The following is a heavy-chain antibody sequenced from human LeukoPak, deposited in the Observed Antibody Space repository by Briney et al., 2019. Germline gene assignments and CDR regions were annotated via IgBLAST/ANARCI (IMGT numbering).Heavy chain of an antibody. Sequence: PGGSLRLSCAASGFTFDDYAMHWVRQAPGKGLEWVSGISWNSGSIGYADSVKGRFTISRDNAKNSLYLQMNSLRAEDTAVYYCARDGAAVWFDPWGQGTLVTVSS. V-gene: IGHV3-9*01. D-gene: IGHD6-13*01. CDR1: GFTFDDYA. CDR2: ISWNSGSI. CDR3: ARDGAAVWFDP. J-gene: IGHJ5*02.